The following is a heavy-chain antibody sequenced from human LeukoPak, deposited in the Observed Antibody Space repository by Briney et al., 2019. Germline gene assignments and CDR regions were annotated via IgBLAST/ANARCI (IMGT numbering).Heavy chain of an antibody. J-gene: IGHJ6*02. V-gene: IGHV1-8*01. CDR2: MNPNSGNT. CDR1: GYTFTSYD. CDR3: ARVDYSNHLSGMDV. Sequence: GASVKVSCTASGYTFTSYDINWVRQATGQGLEWMGWMNPNSGNTGYAQKFQGRVTMTRNTSISTAYMELSSLRSEDTAVYYCARVDYSNHLSGMDVWGQGTTVTVSS. D-gene: IGHD4-11*01.